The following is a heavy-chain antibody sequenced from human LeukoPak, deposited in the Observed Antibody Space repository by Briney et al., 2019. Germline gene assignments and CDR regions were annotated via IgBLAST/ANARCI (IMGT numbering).Heavy chain of an antibody. D-gene: IGHD3-3*01. Sequence: PGGSLRLSCAASGFTFSSYSMNWVRQAPGKGLEWVSYISSSSSTIYYADSVKGRFTISRDNAKNSLYLQMNSLRAEDTAVYYCAREPYYDFSKTLDYWGQGTLVTVSS. CDR3: AREPYYDFSKTLDY. J-gene: IGHJ4*02. V-gene: IGHV3-48*01. CDR2: ISSSSSTI. CDR1: GFTFSSYS.